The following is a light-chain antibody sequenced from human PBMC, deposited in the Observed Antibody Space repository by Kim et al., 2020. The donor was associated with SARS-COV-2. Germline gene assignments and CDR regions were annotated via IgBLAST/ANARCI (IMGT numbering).Light chain of an antibody. CDR2: GAS. Sequence: LSPGERATLSGRASQSVTSNSLAWYQQKPGQTPRLLLYGASSRAPGIPDRFSGSWSGTDFSLTISRLEPEDCAVYYCQQYGSSPRFGGGTKVDIK. V-gene: IGKV3-20*01. CDR3: QQYGSSPR. CDR1: QSVTSNS. J-gene: IGKJ4*01.